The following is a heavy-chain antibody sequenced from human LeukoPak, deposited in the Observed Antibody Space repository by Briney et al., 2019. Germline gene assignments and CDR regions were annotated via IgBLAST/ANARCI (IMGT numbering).Heavy chain of an antibody. CDR1: GGPISSSSYY. J-gene: IGHJ4*02. CDR2: ISYSGST. Sequence: PSETLSLTCTVSGGPISSSSYYWGWIRQPPGKGLVWIGTISYSGSTYYNPSLKSRVTISVDTSKNQFSLKLSSVTAADTAVYYCARLLGFPYYFDYWGQGTLVTVSS. D-gene: IGHD2-2*03. V-gene: IGHV4-39*01. CDR3: ARLLGFPYYFDY.